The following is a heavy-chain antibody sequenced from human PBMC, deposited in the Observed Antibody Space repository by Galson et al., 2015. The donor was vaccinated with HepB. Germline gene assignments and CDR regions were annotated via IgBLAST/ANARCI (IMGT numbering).Heavy chain of an antibody. CDR3: ARHRFNCSGDRCFYDAFDI. Sequence: SLRLSCAASGFTFSGSAVHWVRQASGKGLEWVGRVRSKGNDYATAYAASVQGRFTISRDDSKMSAYLQMNSLKTEDTAVYYCARHRFNCSGDRCFYDAFDIWGQGTMVTVSS. CDR2: VRSKGNDYAT. D-gene: IGHD6-25*01. CDR1: GFTFSGSA. J-gene: IGHJ3*02. V-gene: IGHV3-73*01.